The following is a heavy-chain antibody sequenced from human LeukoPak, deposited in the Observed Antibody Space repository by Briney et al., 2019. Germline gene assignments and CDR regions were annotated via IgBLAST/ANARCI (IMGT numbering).Heavy chain of an antibody. D-gene: IGHD5-24*01. Sequence: PGGSLRLSCAASGFTFSSYSMNWVRQAPGKGLEWVSAISGSGGSTYYADSVKGRFTISRDNSKNTLYLQMNSLRAEDTAVYYCAKGDGYNICFDYWGQGTLVTVSS. CDR1: GFTFSSYS. J-gene: IGHJ4*02. V-gene: IGHV3-23*01. CDR2: ISGSGGST. CDR3: AKGDGYNICFDY.